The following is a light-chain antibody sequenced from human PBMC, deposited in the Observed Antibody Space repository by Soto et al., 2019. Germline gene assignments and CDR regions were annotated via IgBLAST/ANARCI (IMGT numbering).Light chain of an antibody. V-gene: IGKV3-15*01. Sequence: EIVMTQSPATLSVSPGERATLSCRASQSVSSNLAWYQQKPGQAPRLLIYGASTRATGIPARFSGSGSGTEFTLTISSLQSEDFAVYYCQQYNRCPFTFGPGTKVDIK. CDR1: QSVSSN. J-gene: IGKJ3*01. CDR3: QQYNRCPFT. CDR2: GAS.